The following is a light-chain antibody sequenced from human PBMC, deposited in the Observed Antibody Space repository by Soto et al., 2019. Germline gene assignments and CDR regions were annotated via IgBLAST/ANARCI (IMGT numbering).Light chain of an antibody. J-gene: IGKJ1*01. CDR1: QSISSW. CDR2: DAS. Sequence: DIQMTQSPSTLSASVGDRVTITCRASQSISSWLAWYQQKPGKAPKLLIYDASSLESGVPSRFSGSGSGTEFTLTISSLQPDDFATYYCQQYNSYSSRKTFGQGTKVEIK. V-gene: IGKV1-5*01. CDR3: QQYNSYSSRKT.